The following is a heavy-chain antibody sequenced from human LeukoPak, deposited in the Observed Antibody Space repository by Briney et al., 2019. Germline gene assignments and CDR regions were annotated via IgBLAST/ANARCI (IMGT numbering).Heavy chain of an antibody. Sequence: GGSLRLSCAASGFTFNDYAMNWVREAPGQGLEWVSAISGSGGSTYYADSLKGRFTISRDNSKSTLYLQMNSLGDEDTAVYYCARAAPYYYDSSGYSAFDSWGQGTVVTVSA. CDR2: ISGSGGST. V-gene: IGHV3-23*01. D-gene: IGHD3-22*01. CDR3: ARAAPYYYDSSGYSAFDS. CDR1: GFTFNDYA. J-gene: IGHJ3*02.